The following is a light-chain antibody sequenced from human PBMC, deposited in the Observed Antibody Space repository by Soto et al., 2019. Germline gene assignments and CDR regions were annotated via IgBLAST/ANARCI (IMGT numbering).Light chain of an antibody. CDR2: GAS. CDR1: QSVSSTY. CDR3: QQYGSSRWT. V-gene: IGKV3-20*01. Sequence: EIVLTQSPDTPSLFPGERATLSCRASQSVSSTYLAWYQQKLGQAPRLLIFGASSRATGIPDRFSGSGSGTDFTLTISRLEPEDFAVYYCQQYGSSRWTFGQGTKVDIK. J-gene: IGKJ1*01.